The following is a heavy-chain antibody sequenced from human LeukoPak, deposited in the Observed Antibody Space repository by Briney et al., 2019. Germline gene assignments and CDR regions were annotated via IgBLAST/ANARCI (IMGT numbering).Heavy chain of an antibody. CDR3: ARGPYYYDSSGYYDY. CDR2: ISAYNGNT. V-gene: IGHV1-18*01. J-gene: IGHJ4*02. Sequence: ASVKVSCKASGYTFTSYGISWVRQAPGQGLEWMGWISAYNGNTNYAQKLQGRVTMTTDTSTSTAYMELRSLRSDDTAVYYCARGPYYYDSSGYYDYWGQGTLVTVSS. D-gene: IGHD3-22*01. CDR1: GYTFTSYG.